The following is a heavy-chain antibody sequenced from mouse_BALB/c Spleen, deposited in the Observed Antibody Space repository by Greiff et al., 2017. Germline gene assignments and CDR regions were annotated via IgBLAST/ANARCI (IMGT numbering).Heavy chain of an antibody. Sequence: EVKLVESGGGLVKPGGSLKLSCAASGFTFSSYAMSWVRQPPEKRLEWVASISSGGSTYYPDSVKGRFTIARDNARNILYLQMSSLRSEDTAMYYCARGGESYYNAMDYWGQGTSVTVSS. V-gene: IGHV5-6-5*01. CDR2: ISSGGST. CDR3: ARGGESYYNAMDY. CDR1: GFTFSSYA. J-gene: IGHJ4*01.